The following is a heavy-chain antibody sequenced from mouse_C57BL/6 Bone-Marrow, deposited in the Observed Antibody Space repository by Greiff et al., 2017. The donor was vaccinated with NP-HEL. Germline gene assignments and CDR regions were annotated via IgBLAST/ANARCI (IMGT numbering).Heavy chain of an antibody. J-gene: IGHJ4*01. CDR2: NRNKANNHAT. V-gene: IGHV6-6*01. CDR1: GFTFSDAW. CDR3: TRNYGSSYAMDY. D-gene: IGHD1-1*01. Sequence: EVMLVESGGGLVQPGGSMKLSCAASGFTFSDAWMDWVRQSPEKGLEWVAENRNKANNHATYYAESVKGRFTISRDDSKSSVYLQMNSLRAEDTGIYYCTRNYGSSYAMDYWGQGTSVTVSS.